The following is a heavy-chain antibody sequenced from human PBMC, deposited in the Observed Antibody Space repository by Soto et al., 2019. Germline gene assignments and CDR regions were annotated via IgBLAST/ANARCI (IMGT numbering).Heavy chain of an antibody. D-gene: IGHD3-10*01. CDR1: GFDFTDPY. V-gene: IGHV1-46*01. Sequence: APVKGSCKASGFDFTDPYIHWGRQAPGQGLDWMGIISPDGGSTRYSQKFQARITMTRDTSTSTVYMELSSLRSEDTAIYYCARAPRGGVIIVITWAQIDYWGQGTLVTVSS. CDR2: ISPDGGST. CDR3: ARAPRGGVIIVITWAQIDY. J-gene: IGHJ4*02.